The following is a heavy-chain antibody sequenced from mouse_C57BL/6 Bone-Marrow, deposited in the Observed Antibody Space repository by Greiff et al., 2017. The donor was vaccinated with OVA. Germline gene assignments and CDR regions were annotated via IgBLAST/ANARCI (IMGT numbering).Heavy chain of an antibody. CDR3: AKGGVYYYGSSPYYTALDY. CDR2: IYPGSGST. Sequence: QVQLQQSGAELVKPGASVKMSCKASGYTFTSYWITWVKQRPGQGLEWIGDIYPGSGSTNYNEKFKSKATLTVDTSSSTAYMQLSSLTSEDSAVYYSAKGGVYYYGSSPYYTALDYWGEGTSVTVSS. D-gene: IGHD1-1*01. V-gene: IGHV1-55*01. CDR1: GYTFTSYW. J-gene: IGHJ4*01.